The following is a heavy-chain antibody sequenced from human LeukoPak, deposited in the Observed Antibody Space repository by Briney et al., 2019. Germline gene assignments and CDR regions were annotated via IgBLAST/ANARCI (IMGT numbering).Heavy chain of an antibody. CDR3: ASQGDSSGKPDY. Sequence: SETLSLTCAVYGGSFSSYYWSWIRQPPGKGLEWIAEINHRGTTHYNPSLKSRVTISVDTSKNQFSLKLSSVTAADTAVYYCASQGDSSGKPDYWGQGTLVTVSS. V-gene: IGHV4-34*01. J-gene: IGHJ4*02. D-gene: IGHD3-22*01. CDR1: GGSFSSYY. CDR2: INHRGTT.